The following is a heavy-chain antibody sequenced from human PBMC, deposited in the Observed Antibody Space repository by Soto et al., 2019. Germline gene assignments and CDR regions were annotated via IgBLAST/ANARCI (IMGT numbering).Heavy chain of an antibody. D-gene: IGHD2-2*01. CDR1: GFTFSSYG. CDR3: AKGAFDLVVVPAASHYYYGMDV. J-gene: IGHJ6*02. Sequence: QVQLVESGGGVVQPGRSLRLSCAASGFTFSSYGMHWVRQAPGKGLEWVAVISYDGSNKYYADSVKGRFTISRDNSKNTLYLQMNSLRAEDTAVYYCAKGAFDLVVVPAASHYYYGMDVWGQGTTVTVSS. V-gene: IGHV3-30*18. CDR2: ISYDGSNK.